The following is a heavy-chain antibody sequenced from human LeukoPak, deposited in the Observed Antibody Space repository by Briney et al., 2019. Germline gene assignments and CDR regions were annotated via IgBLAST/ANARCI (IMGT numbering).Heavy chain of an antibody. CDR2: IRYDGTNK. D-gene: IGHD3-9*01. CDR3: EDGIRDFDWPYLDY. Sequence: AGGSLRLSCAASGFTFSSYGMHWVRQAPGKGLEWVAFIRYDGTNKYSADSVKGRFTISRDNSKNTLYLQMNSLKTEDTFFFHAEDGIRDFDWPYLDYWGQGTLVTVSS. CDR1: GFTFSSYG. V-gene: IGHV3-30*02. J-gene: IGHJ4*02.